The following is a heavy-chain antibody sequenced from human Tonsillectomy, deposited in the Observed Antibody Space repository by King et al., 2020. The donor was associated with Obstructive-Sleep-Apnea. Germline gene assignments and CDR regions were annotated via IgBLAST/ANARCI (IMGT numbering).Heavy chain of an antibody. CDR3: AGELSGTFDH. CDR1: GASISSYY. D-gene: IGHD3-10*01. CDR2: IYTSGNS. J-gene: IGHJ4*02. V-gene: IGHV4-4*07. Sequence: VQLQESGPGLVKPLETLSLTCSVSGASISSYYWTLIRQPAGKGLEWIGRIYTSGNSNQIPSLRGRVSMSIDTSAHQFSLRLTSVTAADTAVYYCAGELSGTFDHWGQGALVTVSS.